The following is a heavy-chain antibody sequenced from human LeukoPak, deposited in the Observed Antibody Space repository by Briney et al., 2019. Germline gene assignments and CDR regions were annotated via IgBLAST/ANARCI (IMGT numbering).Heavy chain of an antibody. Sequence: GASVKVSCKASGYTFTSYGISWVRQAPGQGLEWMGWISAYNGNTNYAQKLQGRVTMTTDTSTSTAYMGLRSLRSDDTAVYYCARYVAVAGTGLVNYYYMDVWGKGTTVTVSS. J-gene: IGHJ6*03. D-gene: IGHD6-19*01. CDR1: GYTFTSYG. V-gene: IGHV1-18*01. CDR2: ISAYNGNT. CDR3: ARYVAVAGTGLVNYYYMDV.